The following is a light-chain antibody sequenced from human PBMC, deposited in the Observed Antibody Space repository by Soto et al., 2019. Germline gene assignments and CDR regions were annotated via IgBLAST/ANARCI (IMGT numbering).Light chain of an antibody. CDR3: QQYSSSPPEFT. V-gene: IGKV3-20*01. J-gene: IGKJ3*01. Sequence: EIVLTQSPGTLSVSPGERVTLSCRASQSVNSNFLAWYQQRPGQAPRLLLFGASYRATGIPARFSGSGSGTDFTLTISRLEAEDFAVYYCQQYSSSPPEFTFGPGTRVDSK. CDR2: GAS. CDR1: QSVNSNF.